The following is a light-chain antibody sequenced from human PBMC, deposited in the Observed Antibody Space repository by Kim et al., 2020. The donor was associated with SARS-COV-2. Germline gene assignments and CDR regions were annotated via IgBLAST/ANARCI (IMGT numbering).Light chain of an antibody. J-gene: IGKJ4*01. CDR1: QSLMHSNGYNY. V-gene: IGKV2-28*01. CDR2: WGS. Sequence: EIVMTQSPLSLSVTPGEPASISCRSSQSLMHSNGYNYFDWYLQKPGQSPQLLIYWGSNRASGVPDRFSGSGSGTDFTLNISRVEAEDVGIYYCLQALQGRTFGGGIKVDIK. CDR3: LQALQGRT.